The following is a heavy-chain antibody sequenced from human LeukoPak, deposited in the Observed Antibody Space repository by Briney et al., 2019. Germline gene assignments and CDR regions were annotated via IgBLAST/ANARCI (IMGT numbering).Heavy chain of an antibody. J-gene: IGHJ4*02. V-gene: IGHV3-74*01. CDR2: ISSDGNNT. Sequence: GGSLRLSCAASGFTFSSHWMHWVRQAPGKGLVWVSRISSDGNNTNYADSVKGRFTISRDNAKNTLYLQMNSLRVEDTAVYYCTRGPPDGSGNYYPGDFWGQGTLVTVSS. CDR1: GFTFSSHW. D-gene: IGHD3-10*01. CDR3: TRGPPDGSGNYYPGDF.